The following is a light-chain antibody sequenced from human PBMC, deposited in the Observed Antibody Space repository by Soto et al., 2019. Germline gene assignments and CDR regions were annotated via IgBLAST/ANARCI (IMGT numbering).Light chain of an antibody. CDR2: DVS. Sequence: QSALTQPASVSGSPGQSITISCAGTGSDVGGYNFVSWYQHHPGKVPKLMIYDVSNRPSGVSNRFSGSKSGNTASLTISGLQAEDEADYYCSSYTSSSTLVFGGGTKVTVL. V-gene: IGLV2-14*03. CDR3: SSYTSSSTLV. J-gene: IGLJ2*01. CDR1: GSDVGGYNF.